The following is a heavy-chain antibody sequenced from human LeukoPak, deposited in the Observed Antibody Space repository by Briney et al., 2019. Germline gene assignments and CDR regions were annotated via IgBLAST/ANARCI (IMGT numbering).Heavy chain of an antibody. D-gene: IGHD3-3*01. CDR1: GFTFSSYW. CDR2: IKQDGSEK. J-gene: IGHJ4*02. Sequence: GGSLRLSCAASGFTFSSYWMSWVRQAPGKGLEWVANIKQDGSEKYYVDSVKGRFTISRDNAKNSLYLQMNSLRAEDTAVYYCVREHNRFLEWLWHWGQGTLVTVSS. CDR3: VREHNRFLEWLWH. V-gene: IGHV3-7*01.